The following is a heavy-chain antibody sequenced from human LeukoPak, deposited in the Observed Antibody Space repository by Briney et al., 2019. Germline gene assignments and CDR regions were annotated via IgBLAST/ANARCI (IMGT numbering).Heavy chain of an antibody. CDR3: ARSLYCSSTSCYEWASAFDI. V-gene: IGHV3-23*01. CDR2: ISGSGGST. CDR1: GFSFSSYA. D-gene: IGHD2-2*01. Sequence: GGSLRLSCAASGFSFSSYAMSWVRQAPGKGLEWVSAISGSGGSTYYADSVKGRFTISRDNSKSTLYLQMNSLRAEDTAVYYCARSLYCSSTSCYEWASAFDIWGQGTMVTVSS. J-gene: IGHJ3*02.